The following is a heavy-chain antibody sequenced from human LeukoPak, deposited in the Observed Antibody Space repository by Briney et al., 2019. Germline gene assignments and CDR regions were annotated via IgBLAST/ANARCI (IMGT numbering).Heavy chain of an antibody. CDR2: ISGSGGST. Sequence: GGSLRLSCAASGFTFSSYAMSWVRQAPGKGLEWVSAISGSGGSTYYADSVKGRFTISRDNSKNTLYLQMDSLRAEDTAVYYCAKDIPPTAAAGLYYFDYWGQGILVTVSS. D-gene: IGHD6-13*01. CDR1: GFTFSSYA. V-gene: IGHV3-23*01. CDR3: AKDIPPTAAAGLYYFDY. J-gene: IGHJ4*02.